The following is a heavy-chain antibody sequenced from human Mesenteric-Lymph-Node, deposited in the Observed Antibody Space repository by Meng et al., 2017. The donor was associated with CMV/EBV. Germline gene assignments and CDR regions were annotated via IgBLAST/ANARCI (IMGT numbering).Heavy chain of an antibody. D-gene: IGHD1-1*01. CDR2: IDWDDDK. CDR3: ARTRPAVATGTLEFDY. CDR1: GGSISSNF. V-gene: IGHV2-70*16. J-gene: IGHJ4*02. Sequence: TLSLTCTVSGGSISSNFWSWIRQPPGKALEWLARIDWDDDKFYNTSLKTRLTISKDTSENQVVLTMTNMDPVDTATYYCARTRPAVATGTLEFDYWGQGTLVTVSS.